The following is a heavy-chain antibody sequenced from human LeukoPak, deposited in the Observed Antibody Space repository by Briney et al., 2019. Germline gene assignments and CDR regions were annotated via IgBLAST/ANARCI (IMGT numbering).Heavy chain of an antibody. CDR3: AKDRQNYYRSGYYFDY. Sequence: GGSLRLSCAASGFTFSSYVMIWVRQAPGKGLEWVSSISGSGGSTYYADFVKGRFTIFRDVSKNTLYLEMNSLRAEDTAVYYCAKDRQNYYRSGYYFDYWGQGILVTVSS. CDR2: ISGSGGST. J-gene: IGHJ4*02. CDR1: GFTFSSYV. V-gene: IGHV3-23*01. D-gene: IGHD3-10*01.